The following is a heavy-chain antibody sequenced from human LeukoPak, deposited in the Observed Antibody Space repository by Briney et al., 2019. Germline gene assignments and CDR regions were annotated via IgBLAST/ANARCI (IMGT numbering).Heavy chain of an antibody. CDR1: GGSISSSRHY. Sequence: SETLSLTCLVSGGSISSSRHYWGWLRQPPGKGLEWIGSVFYSGSTYYNPSLKSRVSISVDTSKNQFSLKLRSVTAADTAVYYCAREGGDYWGQGTLVTVSS. CDR3: AREGGDY. J-gene: IGHJ4*02. CDR2: VFYSGST. V-gene: IGHV4-39*07. D-gene: IGHD3-16*01.